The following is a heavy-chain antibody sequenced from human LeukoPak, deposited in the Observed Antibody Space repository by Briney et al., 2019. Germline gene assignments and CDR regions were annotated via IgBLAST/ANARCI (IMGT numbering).Heavy chain of an antibody. J-gene: IGHJ4*02. V-gene: IGHV3-21*01. CDR3: ARGYAVDSSSIGIQYYFDY. CDR1: GFTFSSFT. D-gene: IGHD6-13*01. Sequence: GGSLRLSCAASGFTFSSFTMNWVRQAPEKGLGWVSSLSGSSSYIYYADSVKGRFTISRDNAKISLLLQMNSLRAEDTAVYYCARGYAVDSSSIGIQYYFDYWGQGTLVTVSS. CDR2: LSGSSSYI.